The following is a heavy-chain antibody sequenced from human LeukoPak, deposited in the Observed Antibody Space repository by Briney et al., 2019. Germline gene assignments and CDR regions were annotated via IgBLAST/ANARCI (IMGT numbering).Heavy chain of an antibody. CDR3: ARGPYYDFWSGYYTGSGDY. CDR2: INPNSGGT. Sequence: ASVKVSCKASGYTFTGYYMHWVRQAPGQGLEWMGWINPNSGGTNYAQKFQGRVTMTRDTSISTAYMELSRLRSDDTAVYYCARGPYYDFWSGYYTGSGDYWGQGTLVTVSS. V-gene: IGHV1-2*02. J-gene: IGHJ4*02. D-gene: IGHD3-3*01. CDR1: GYTFTGYY.